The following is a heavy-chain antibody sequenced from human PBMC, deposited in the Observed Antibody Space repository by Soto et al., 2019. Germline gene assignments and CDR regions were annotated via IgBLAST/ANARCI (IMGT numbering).Heavy chain of an antibody. CDR3: ASPESPYYYDSSGYPLGY. CDR1: GFTFSSYA. D-gene: IGHD3-22*01. Sequence: EVQLLESGGGLVQPGGSLRLSCAASGFTFSSYAMSWVRQAPGKGLESVSAISGSGGSTYYADSVKGRFTISRDNSKNTLYLQMNSLRAEDTAVYYCASPESPYYYDSSGYPLGYWGQGTLVTVSS. CDR2: ISGSGGST. V-gene: IGHV3-23*01. J-gene: IGHJ4*02.